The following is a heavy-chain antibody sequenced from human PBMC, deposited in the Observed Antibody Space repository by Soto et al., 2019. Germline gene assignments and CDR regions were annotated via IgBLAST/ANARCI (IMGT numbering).Heavy chain of an antibody. CDR1: GYTFTTYD. CDR2: MNPNSGTT. CDR3: ARNKWETGDFDY. J-gene: IGHJ4*02. V-gene: IGHV1-8*01. D-gene: IGHD1-26*01. Sequence: QVQLVQSGAEVRKPGASVKVSCKASGYTFTTYDINWMRQATGQGLEWVGWMNPNSGTTGYAQKFQGRVSMTRYTSMNTAYMELSRLTYEDTAVYYCARNKWETGDFDYWGQGTLVTVSS.